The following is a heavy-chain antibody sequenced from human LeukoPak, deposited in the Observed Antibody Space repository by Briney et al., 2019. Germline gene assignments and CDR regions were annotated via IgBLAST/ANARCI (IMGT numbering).Heavy chain of an antibody. J-gene: IGHJ4*02. V-gene: IGHV4-31*03. Sequence: SETLSLTCSVSGGSISSGGYYWNWIRQHPGKGLEWIGFIYYSGTTYDSPSLKSRLAVSVDTSKNQFFLDLTSVTAADTAVYYCARLVYGNGWQIDYWGRGTLVTVSS. D-gene: IGHD2-8*01. CDR1: GGSISSGGYY. CDR2: IYYSGTT. CDR3: ARLVYGNGWQIDY.